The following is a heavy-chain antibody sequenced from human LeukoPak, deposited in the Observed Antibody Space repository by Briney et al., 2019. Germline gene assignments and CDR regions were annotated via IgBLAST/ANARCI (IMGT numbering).Heavy chain of an antibody. Sequence: GGSLRLSCAASGFTFSTYAMSWVRQAPGKGLEWVSALTNSGGSGGVTYYADSVKGRFIISRDNSKSTLYLQLSSLRAEDTAVYYCARDPTPRYCSGGSCYTHYGMDVWGQGTTVTVSS. J-gene: IGHJ6*02. CDR3: ARDPTPRYCSGGSCYTHYGMDV. CDR1: GFTFSTYA. V-gene: IGHV3-23*01. CDR2: LTNSGGSGGVT. D-gene: IGHD2-15*01.